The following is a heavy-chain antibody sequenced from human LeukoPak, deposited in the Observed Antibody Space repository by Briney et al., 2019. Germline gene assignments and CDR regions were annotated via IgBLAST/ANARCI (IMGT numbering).Heavy chain of an antibody. CDR1: GFTFSSYA. CDR2: ISGSGVST. J-gene: IGHJ4*02. CDR3: AKDRFGELLYDY. V-gene: IGHV3-23*01. D-gene: IGHD3-10*01. Sequence: PGGSLRLSCAASGFTFSSYAMSRVRQAPGKGLEWVSAISGSGVSTYYADSVKGRFTISRDNSKNTLYLQMNSLRAEDTAVYYCAKDRFGELLYDYWGQGTLVTVSS.